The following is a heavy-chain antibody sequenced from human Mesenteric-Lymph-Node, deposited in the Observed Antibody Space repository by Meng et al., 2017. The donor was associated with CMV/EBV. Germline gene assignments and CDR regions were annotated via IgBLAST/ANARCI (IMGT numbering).Heavy chain of an antibody. CDR1: GYSFTDFY. D-gene: IGHD2/OR15-2a*01. CDR3: ARDNVNPEGFDP. CDR2: INPNSGVS. Sequence: QVQLVQSGAEVKKPGASAKVSCKASGYSFTDFYRPGVRQAPGQGLEWMGRINPNSGVSNSAQNFQGRVTMTRDKSISTAYMELGRLTSDDTAVYYCARDNVNPEGFDPWGQGTLVTVSS. V-gene: IGHV1-2*06. J-gene: IGHJ5*02.